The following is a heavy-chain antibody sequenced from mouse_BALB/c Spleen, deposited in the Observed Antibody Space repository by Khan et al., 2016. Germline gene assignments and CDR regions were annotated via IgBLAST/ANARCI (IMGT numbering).Heavy chain of an antibody. CDR3: ARIEITAWGYYFDY. J-gene: IGHJ2*01. CDR2: ISYSGST. Sequence: EVQLQESGPGLVKPSQSLSLTCTVTGYSITSDYAWNWIRQFPGNKLEWMGYISYSGSTSYNPSLKSRIYITRDTSKNQFFLKLNSVTTEDTATYYCARIEITAWGYYFDYWGQGTTLTVSS. CDR1: GYSITSDYA. V-gene: IGHV3-2*02. D-gene: IGHD1-2*01.